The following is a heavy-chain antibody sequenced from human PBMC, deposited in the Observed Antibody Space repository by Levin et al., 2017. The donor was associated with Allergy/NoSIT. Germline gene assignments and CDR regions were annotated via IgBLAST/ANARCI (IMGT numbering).Heavy chain of an antibody. CDR2: INHSGST. D-gene: IGHD2-15*01. V-gene: IGHV4-34*01. CDR1: GWSFSGYY. J-gene: IGHJ5*02. CDR3: ARERGKDMVVVVAATPSPYNWFDP. Sequence: GSLRLSCAVYGWSFSGYYWSWIRQPPGKGLEWIGDINHSGSTNYNPSPKSRVTIPVDTSKNQFSLKLSSVTAADTAVEYCARERGKDMVVVVAATPSPYNWFDPWGQGTLVTVSS.